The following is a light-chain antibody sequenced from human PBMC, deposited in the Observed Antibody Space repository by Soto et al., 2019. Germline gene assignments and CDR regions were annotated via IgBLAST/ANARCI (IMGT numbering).Light chain of an antibody. CDR3: QQYDYWPET. V-gene: IGKV3-15*01. CDR2: GAS. Sequence: EIVMTQTPATLSVSPGEGATLSCRASQSVGVNLAWYQQKPGQAPSLLIFGASSRATGIPGRISGSGSGTEFTLTISSLQSEDFGVYFCQQYDYWPETFGQGTKVEIK. J-gene: IGKJ1*01. CDR1: QSVGVN.